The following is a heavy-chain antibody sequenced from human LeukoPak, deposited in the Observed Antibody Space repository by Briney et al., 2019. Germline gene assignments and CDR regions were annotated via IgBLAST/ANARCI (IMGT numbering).Heavy chain of an antibody. Sequence: PGGSLRLSCAASGFTFSSYEMNWVRQAPGKGMEWVSYISSSGSTIYYADSVNGRFTISRDNAKNSLYLQMNSLRAEDTAVYYCARDRGVEAVAGTHAFDIWGQGTMVTVSS. J-gene: IGHJ3*02. CDR2: ISSSGSTI. D-gene: IGHD6-19*01. CDR3: ARDRGVEAVAGTHAFDI. V-gene: IGHV3-48*03. CDR1: GFTFSSYE.